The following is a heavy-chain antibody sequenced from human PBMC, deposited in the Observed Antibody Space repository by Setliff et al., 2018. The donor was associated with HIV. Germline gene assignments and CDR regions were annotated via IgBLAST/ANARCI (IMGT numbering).Heavy chain of an antibody. J-gene: IGHJ4*02. V-gene: IGHV4-38-2*02. CDR1: GNFISSDYY. CDR2: INHSGST. D-gene: IGHD4-17*01. CDR3: ARGTYGDFDY. Sequence: PSETLSLTCTVSGNFISSDYYWGWIRQPPGKGLEWIGEINHSGSTNYNPSLKSRVTISVDTSKNQFSLKLSSVTAADTAVYYCARGTYGDFDYWGQGMLVTVSS.